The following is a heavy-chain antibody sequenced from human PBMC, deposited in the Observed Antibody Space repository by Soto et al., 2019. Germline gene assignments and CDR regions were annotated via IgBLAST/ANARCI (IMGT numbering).Heavy chain of an antibody. CDR1: GFTFSSYG. CDR2: IWYDGSNK. Sequence: GGSLRLSCAASGFTFSSYGMHWVRQAPGKGLEWVAVIWYDGSNKYYADSVKGRFTISRDNSKNTLYLQMNSLRAEDTAVYYCARDFMITFGGIIDYWGQGTLVTVSS. D-gene: IGHD3-16*01. J-gene: IGHJ4*02. CDR3: ARDFMITFGGIIDY. V-gene: IGHV3-33*01.